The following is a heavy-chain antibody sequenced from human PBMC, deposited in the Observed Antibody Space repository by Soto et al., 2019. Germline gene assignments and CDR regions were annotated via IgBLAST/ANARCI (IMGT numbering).Heavy chain of an antibody. Sequence: GGSLRLSCAASGFTFSNYAMNWVRQAPGKGLEWGSYISIGSGSIFYADFVKGRFTISRDDDKNSLYLQMNTLRDEDTAVYYCVRDDRWAFDFWGQGTMVTVSS. D-gene: IGHD3-22*01. CDR1: GFTFSNYA. CDR2: ISIGSGSI. CDR3: VRDDRWAFDF. V-gene: IGHV3-48*02. J-gene: IGHJ3*01.